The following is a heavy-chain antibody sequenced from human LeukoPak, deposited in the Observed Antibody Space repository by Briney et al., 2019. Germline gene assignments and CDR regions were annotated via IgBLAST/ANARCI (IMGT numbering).Heavy chain of an antibody. Sequence: GGSLRLSCAASGFTFTRFWLTWVRQSPGKGLEWVANINPDGTRTTYVDSVEGRFAISRDNAKNSVFLLMTSLRAEDTAMYYCATAPASVDSSWGQGTLVAVSS. D-gene: IGHD3-3*01. J-gene: IGHJ5*02. CDR2: INPDGTRT. V-gene: IGHV3-7*01. CDR3: ATAPASVDSS. CDR1: GFTFTRFW.